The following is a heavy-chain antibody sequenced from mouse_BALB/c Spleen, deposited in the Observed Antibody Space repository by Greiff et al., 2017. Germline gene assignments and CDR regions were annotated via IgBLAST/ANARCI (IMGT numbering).Heavy chain of an antibody. Sequence: EVMLVESGGGLVKPGGSLKLSCAASGFTFSSYTMSWVRQTPEKRLEWVATISSGGSYTYYPDSVKGRFTISRDNAKNTLYLQMSSLKSEDTAMYYCTRETVDYWGPGTTLTVSS. J-gene: IGHJ2*01. CDR3: TRETVDY. CDR1: GFTFSSYT. V-gene: IGHV5-6-4*01. CDR2: ISSGGSYT. D-gene: IGHD4-1*01.